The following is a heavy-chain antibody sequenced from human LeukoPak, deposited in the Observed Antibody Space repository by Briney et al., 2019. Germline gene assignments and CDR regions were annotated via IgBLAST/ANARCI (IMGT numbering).Heavy chain of an antibody. CDR1: GYSFTSYW. CDR2: IYPGDSDT. CDR3: ARQQLTRDPRDDAFDI. Sequence: KVGESLKISCKGSGYSFTSYWIGWVRQMPGKGLEWMGIIYPGDSDTRYSPSFQGQVTISADKSISTAYLQWSSLKASDTAMYYCARQQLTRDPRDDAFDIWGQGTMVTVSS. J-gene: IGHJ3*02. D-gene: IGHD7-27*01. V-gene: IGHV5-51*01.